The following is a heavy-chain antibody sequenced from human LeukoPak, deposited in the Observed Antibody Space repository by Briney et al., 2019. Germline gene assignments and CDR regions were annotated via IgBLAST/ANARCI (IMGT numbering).Heavy chain of an antibody. V-gene: IGHV4-39*07. CDR2: IYYSGST. CDR1: GGSISSSSYY. CDR3: ARGTEQWTANDY. Sequence: SETLSLTCTVSGGSISSSSYYWGWIRQPPGKGLEWIGSIYYSGSTYYNPSLKSRVTMSVDTSKNQFSLKLSSVTAADTAVYYCARGTEQWTANDYWGQGTLVTVSS. J-gene: IGHJ4*02. D-gene: IGHD6-19*01.